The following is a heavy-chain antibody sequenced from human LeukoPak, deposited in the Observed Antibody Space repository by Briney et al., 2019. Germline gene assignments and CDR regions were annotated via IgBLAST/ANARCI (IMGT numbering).Heavy chain of an antibody. D-gene: IGHD2-15*01. V-gene: IGHV3-64D*09. J-gene: IGHJ6*02. CDR3: VRGYSFGPYGMDV. CDR2: ISDSGGST. Sequence: GGSLRLSCSASGFPFSSYAMHWVRQAPGKGLEYVPAISDSGGSTYYADSVKGRFTISRDNSKNTLYLQMSSLRAGDTAVYFCVRGYSFGPYGMDVWGQGTTVTVSS. CDR1: GFPFSSYA.